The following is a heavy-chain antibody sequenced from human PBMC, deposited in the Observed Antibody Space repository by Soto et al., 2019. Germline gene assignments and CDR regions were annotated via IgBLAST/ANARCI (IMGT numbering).Heavy chain of an antibody. V-gene: IGHV4-59*01. Sequence: TSETLSLTCTVSGGSISSYYWSWIRQPPGKGLELVGYIYYSGSTNYNPSLKSRVTISVDTSKNQFSLKLSSVTAADTALYYCARAPRGNYGYPSYFDYWGQGTLVTVSS. CDR3: ARAPRGNYGYPSYFDY. J-gene: IGHJ4*02. CDR2: IYYSGST. D-gene: IGHD3-10*01. CDR1: GGSISSYY.